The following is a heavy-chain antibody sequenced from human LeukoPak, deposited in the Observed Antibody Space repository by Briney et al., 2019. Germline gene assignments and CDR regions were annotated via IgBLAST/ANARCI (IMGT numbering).Heavy chain of an antibody. J-gene: IGHJ5*01. CDR2: VYYSGGT. CDR1: GASIISSIHY. D-gene: IGHD1-1*01. V-gene: IGHV4-39*02. CDR3: ARVTTGSTTLDS. Sequence: SETLSLTCAVSGASIISSIHYWGWVRQPPGKGLEWIGSVYYSGGTYYNPSLESRLTISVDTSNNRFSLKLKSVTAADTAVFYCARVTTGSTTLDSWGQGILVTVSS.